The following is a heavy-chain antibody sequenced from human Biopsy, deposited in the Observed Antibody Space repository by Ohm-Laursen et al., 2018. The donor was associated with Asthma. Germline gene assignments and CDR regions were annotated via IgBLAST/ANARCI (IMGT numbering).Heavy chain of an antibody. D-gene: IGHD3-10*01. CDR3: ARGVQAQEGVF. J-gene: IGHJ4*02. CDR1: GFTFGNFG. CDR2: ITGDGSQK. V-gene: IGHV3-7*04. Sequence: SLRLSCTASGFTFGNFGMNWGRQPPGKGLEWVAIITGDGSQKFYEDSVTGRFTISRDNSKNSLYLQMNSLRAEDAAVYLCARGVQAQEGVFWGQGTRVTVSP.